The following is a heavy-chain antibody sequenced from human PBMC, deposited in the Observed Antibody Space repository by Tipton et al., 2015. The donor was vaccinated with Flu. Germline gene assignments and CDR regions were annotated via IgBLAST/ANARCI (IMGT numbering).Heavy chain of an antibody. CDR1: GGSISSGGYY. Sequence: TLSLTCTVSGGSISSGGYYWSWIRQHPGKGLEWIGYIYYSGSTYYNPSLKSRVTISVDTSKNQFSLKLSSVTAADTAVYYCARGRAVAGFRGFDYWGQGTLVTVSS. D-gene: IGHD6-19*01. V-gene: IGHV4-31*03. J-gene: IGHJ4*02. CDR2: IYYSGST. CDR3: ARGRAVAGFRGFDY.